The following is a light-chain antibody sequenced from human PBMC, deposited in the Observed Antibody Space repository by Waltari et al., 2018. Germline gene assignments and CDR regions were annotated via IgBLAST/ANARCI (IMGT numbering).Light chain of an antibody. Sequence: EIVLTQSPGTLSLSPGERATLSCRANQSVSSSYLAWYQQKPGQAPRLFIYGASRRATAIPDRFSGSGSGTDFTLTISRLEPEDFAVYYCHQYGSSTMYTYGQGTKLESK. CDR2: GAS. V-gene: IGKV3-20*01. CDR1: QSVSSSY. CDR3: HQYGSSTMYT. J-gene: IGKJ2*01.